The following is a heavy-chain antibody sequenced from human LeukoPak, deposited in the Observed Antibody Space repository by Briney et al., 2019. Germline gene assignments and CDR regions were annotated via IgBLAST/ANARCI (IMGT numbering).Heavy chain of an antibody. Sequence: GGSLKLSCATSGFTFSGSVMQWVRQASGKGLEWVGRIRSKANSYATAYGASMKGRFTISRDDSKNTAYLQMNSLSPEDTAVYYCANVWGVVVAARFWGKGTTVSISS. V-gene: IGHV3-73*01. CDR1: GFTFSGSV. CDR3: ANVWGVVVAARF. J-gene: IGHJ6*04. D-gene: IGHD2-15*01. CDR2: IRSKANSYAT.